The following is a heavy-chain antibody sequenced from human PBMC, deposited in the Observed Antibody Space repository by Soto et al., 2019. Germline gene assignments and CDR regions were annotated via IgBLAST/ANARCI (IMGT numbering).Heavy chain of an antibody. Sequence: QLGGSLRLSCAASGFSFSTYPMVWVRQAPGKRLEAVSSISGSGDKTYYKDSVKGRFTISRDNSKNTVDLQMNSLRPEDTAVYYCAKILSTVTTYYYGMDAWGQGTTVTVSS. D-gene: IGHD4-17*01. CDR3: AKILSTVTTYYYGMDA. V-gene: IGHV3-23*01. J-gene: IGHJ6*02. CDR2: ISGSGDKT. CDR1: GFSFSTYP.